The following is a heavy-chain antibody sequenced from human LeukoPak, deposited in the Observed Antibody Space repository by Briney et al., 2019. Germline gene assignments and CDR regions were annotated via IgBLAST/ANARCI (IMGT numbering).Heavy chain of an antibody. CDR1: GGSISGYY. J-gene: IGHJ3*02. V-gene: IGHV4-34*01. CDR2: INPSGST. CDR3: ARVVVVPAAIEMSDDAFDI. Sequence: SETLSLTCTVSGGSISGYYWSWIRQPPGKGLEWIGEINPSGSTNYNPSLKSRVTISVDTSKNQFSLKLSSVTAADTAVYYCARVVVVPAAIEMSDDAFDIWGQGTMVTVSS. D-gene: IGHD2-2*01.